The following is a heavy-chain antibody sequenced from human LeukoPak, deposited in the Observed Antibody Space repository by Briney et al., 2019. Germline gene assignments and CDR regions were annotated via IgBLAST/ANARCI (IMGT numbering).Heavy chain of an antibody. V-gene: IGHV1-69*13. J-gene: IGHJ4*02. CDR2: IIPIFGTA. Sequence: SVKVSCKASGYTFTSYGISWVRQAPGQGLEWMGGIIPIFGTANYAQKFQGRVTITADESTSTAYMELSSLRSEDTAVYYCAREWGHDSSGYYYAYWGQGTLVTVSS. D-gene: IGHD3-22*01. CDR3: AREWGHDSSGYYYAY. CDR1: GYTFTSYG.